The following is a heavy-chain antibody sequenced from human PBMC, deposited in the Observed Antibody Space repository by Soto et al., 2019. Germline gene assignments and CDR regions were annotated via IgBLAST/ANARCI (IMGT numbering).Heavy chain of an antibody. D-gene: IGHD1-1*01. CDR1: GYTFTSYD. CDR3: ARKGFLERFLDF. Sequence: ASVKVSCKASGYTFTSYDINWVRQATGQGLEWMGWMNPNSGNTGYAQKFQGRVTMTRNTSISTAYMELSSLRSEDSDVYYCARKGFLERFLDFWGQGTLVTVS. V-gene: IGHV1-8*01. J-gene: IGHJ4*02. CDR2: MNPNSGNT.